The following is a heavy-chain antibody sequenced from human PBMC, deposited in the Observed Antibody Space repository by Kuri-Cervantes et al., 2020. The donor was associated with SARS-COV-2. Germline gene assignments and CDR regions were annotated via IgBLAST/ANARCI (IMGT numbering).Heavy chain of an antibody. V-gene: IGHV1-2*02. J-gene: IGHJ5*02. CDR2: INSDTGAT. D-gene: IGHD3-10*01. CDR3: MRGDYYTTGNHYALNYNWFDH. Sequence: AAVKVSCKSSGYIFTTYYILWVRQAPGQGLEWMGWINSDTGATEYAQKFQGRVTMTRDTSISTVYMELSTLTSDDRAVFYCMRGDYYTTGNHYALNYNWFDHWGQGTLVTVSS. CDR1: GYIFTTYY.